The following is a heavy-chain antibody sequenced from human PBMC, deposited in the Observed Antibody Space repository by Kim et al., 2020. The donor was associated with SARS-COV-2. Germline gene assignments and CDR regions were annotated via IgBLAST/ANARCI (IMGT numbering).Heavy chain of an antibody. D-gene: IGHD2-21*01. CDR3: ARGLGVIVIFDS. CDR1: GYTFTDYT. V-gene: IGHV1-3*01. J-gene: IGHJ4*02. Sequence: ASVKVSCKASGYTFTDYTIHWLRQAPGQRPEWMGWIKSENGITKYSQKFQGRVLISRDTSATTAYMELSSLTSEDTAVYYCARGLGVIVIFDSWGQGTLVTVSS. CDR2: IKSENGIT.